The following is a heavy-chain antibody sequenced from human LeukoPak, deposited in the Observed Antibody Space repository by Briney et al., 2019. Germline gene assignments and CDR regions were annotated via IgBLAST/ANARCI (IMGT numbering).Heavy chain of an antibody. V-gene: IGHV4-59*01. D-gene: IGHD2-15*01. CDR1: GGSISSYY. CDR3: ARSVEGYCSGGSCYSYYYYMDV. CDR2: IYYSGST. Sequence: SETLSLTCTISGGSISSYYWSWIRQPPGKGLEWIGYIYYSGSTNYNPSLKSRVTISVDTSKNQFSLKLSSVTAADTAVYYCARSVEGYCSGGSCYSYYYYMDVWGKGTTVTVSS. J-gene: IGHJ6*03.